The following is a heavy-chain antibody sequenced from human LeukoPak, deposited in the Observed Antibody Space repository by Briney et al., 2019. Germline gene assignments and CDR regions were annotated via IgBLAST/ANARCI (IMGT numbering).Heavy chain of an antibody. CDR2: IIPIFGTA. CDR1: GGTFSSYA. V-gene: IGHV1-69*13. CDR3: ARGCSKSDYITMVRGACYMDV. Sequence: SVKVSCKASGGTFSSYAISWVRQAPGQGLEWMGGIIPIFGTANYAQKFQGRVTTTADESTSTAYMELSSLRSEDTAVYYCARGCSKSDYITMVRGACYMDVWGKGTTVTVSS. J-gene: IGHJ6*03. D-gene: IGHD3-10*01.